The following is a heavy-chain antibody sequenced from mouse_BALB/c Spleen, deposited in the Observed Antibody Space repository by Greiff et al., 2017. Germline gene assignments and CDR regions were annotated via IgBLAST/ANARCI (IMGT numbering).Heavy chain of an antibody. Sequence: VKLQESGAELAKPGASVKMSCKASGYTFTSYWMHWVKQRPGQGLEWIGYINPSTGYTEYNQKFKDKATLTADKSTNTAYLQLSSLTSEDSAVYYCARNPAYYGYDDYWGQGTTLTVSS. CDR2: INPSTGYT. CDR3: ARNPAYYGYDDY. J-gene: IGHJ2*01. D-gene: IGHD2-14*01. V-gene: IGHV1-7*01. CDR1: GYTFTSYW.